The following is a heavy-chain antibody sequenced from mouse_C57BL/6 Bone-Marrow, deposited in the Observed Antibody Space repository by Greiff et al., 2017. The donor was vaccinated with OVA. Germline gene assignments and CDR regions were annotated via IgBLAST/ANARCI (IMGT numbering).Heavy chain of an antibody. Sequence: EVMLVESGGGLVQSGRSLRLSCATSGFTFSDFYMEWVRQAPGKGLEWIAASRNKANDYTTEYSASVKGRFIVSRDTSQSILYLQMNALRAEDTAIYYCARDDYCWYFDVWGTGTTVTVSS. CDR1: GFTFSDFY. J-gene: IGHJ1*03. D-gene: IGHD1-1*01. CDR2: SRNKANDYTT. V-gene: IGHV7-1*01. CDR3: ARDDYCWYFDV.